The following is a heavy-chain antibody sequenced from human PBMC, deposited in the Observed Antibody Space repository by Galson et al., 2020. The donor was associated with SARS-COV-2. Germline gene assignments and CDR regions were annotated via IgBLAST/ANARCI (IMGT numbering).Heavy chain of an antibody. J-gene: IGHJ3*01. D-gene: IGHD4-17*01. CDR3: ARDRDYGGNSYNPHGSFDV. Sequence: GGSLRLSCAASGFIFSLYAMYWVRQAPGKGLEWVAVISYDGTKIYYADSVKGRFTISRDNSKNTLYLQMNSVTTEDTAVYFCARDRDYGGNSYNPHGSFDVWGQGTMVTVSS. CDR1: GFIFSLYA. V-gene: IGHV3-30-3*01. CDR2: ISYDGTKI.